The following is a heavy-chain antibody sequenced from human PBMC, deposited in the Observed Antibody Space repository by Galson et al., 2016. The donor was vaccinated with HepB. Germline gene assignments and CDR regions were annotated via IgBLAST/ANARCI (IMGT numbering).Heavy chain of an antibody. Sequence: PALVKPTQTLTLTCTFSGFSLSTRGMCVSWIRQPPGKALEWLARIDWDDDKYYSTSLKTRLTISKDTSKNQVVLTLTNMDPVDTATYYCARQNGLSIGVPGIEYFQYWGQGTLVTVSS. CDR3: ARQNGLSIGVPGIEYFQY. CDR2: IDWDDDK. J-gene: IGHJ1*01. D-gene: IGHD6-19*01. CDR1: GFSLSTRGMC. V-gene: IGHV2-70*11.